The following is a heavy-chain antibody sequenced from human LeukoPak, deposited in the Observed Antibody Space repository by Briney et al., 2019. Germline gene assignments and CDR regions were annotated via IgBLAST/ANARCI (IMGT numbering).Heavy chain of an antibody. D-gene: IGHD3-9*01. Sequence: SETLSLTCAVSGYSISSNYFWGWIRQPPGKGLEWIGRIYTSGSTNYNPSLKSRVTISVDTSKNQFSLKLSSVTAADTAVYYCARENDILTGYHYYYYGMDVWGKGTTVTVSS. V-gene: IGHV4-38-2*02. CDR2: IYTSGST. CDR3: ARENDILTGYHYYYYGMDV. J-gene: IGHJ6*04. CDR1: GYSISSNYF.